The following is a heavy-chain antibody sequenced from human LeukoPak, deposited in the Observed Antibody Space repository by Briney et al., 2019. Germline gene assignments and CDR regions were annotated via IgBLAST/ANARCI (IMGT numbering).Heavy chain of an antibody. CDR3: ASWLCSGGSCPRVGDV. CDR1: GFTFSSYW. D-gene: IGHD2-15*01. Sequence: GGSLRLSCAASGFTFSSYWMSWVRQAPGKGLEWEANIKQDGSEKYYVDSVKGRFTISRDNAKNSLYLQMNGLRAEDTAVYYCASWLCSGGSCPRVGDVWGKGTTVTVSS. V-gene: IGHV3-7*01. CDR2: IKQDGSEK. J-gene: IGHJ6*04.